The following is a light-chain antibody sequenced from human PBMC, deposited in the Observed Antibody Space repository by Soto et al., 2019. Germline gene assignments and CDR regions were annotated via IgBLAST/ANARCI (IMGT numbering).Light chain of an antibody. V-gene: IGKV3-15*01. J-gene: IGKJ4*01. CDR3: QQYSNWPLT. Sequence: EIVLTQSPGTLTLSPWERATLSCRASQTVSSNFLAWYQQKPGQAPSLLIYGASTRATGIPARFSGSGSGTEFTLTTNSLQSEDFAVYYCQQYSNWPLTFGGGTKVDI. CDR1: QTVSSN. CDR2: GAS.